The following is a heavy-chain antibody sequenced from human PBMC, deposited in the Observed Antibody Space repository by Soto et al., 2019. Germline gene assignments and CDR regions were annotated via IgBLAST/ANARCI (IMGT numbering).Heavy chain of an antibody. CDR2: IYPGDSDT. J-gene: IGHJ6*03. Sequence: GESLKISCKGSGYSFTSYWIGWVRQMPGKGLEWMGIIYPGDSDTRYSPSFQGQVTISADKPISTAYLQWSSLKASDTAMYYCARLGATRIYYYYYYMEVWGKGTTVTVSS. CDR1: GYSFTSYW. CDR3: ARLGATRIYYYYYYMEV. D-gene: IGHD1-26*01. V-gene: IGHV5-51*01.